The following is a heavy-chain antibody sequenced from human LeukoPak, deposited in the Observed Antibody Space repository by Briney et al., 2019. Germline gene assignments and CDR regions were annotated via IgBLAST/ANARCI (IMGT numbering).Heavy chain of an antibody. CDR3: ARRAVNYLGDYYYMDV. V-gene: IGHV1-18*01. J-gene: IGHJ6*03. CDR1: GYTFTSYG. D-gene: IGHD1-7*01. CDR2: ISAYNGNT. Sequence: ASVKVSCKASGYTFTSYGISWVRQAPGQGLEWMGWISAYNGNTNYAQKLQGRVTMTTDTSTSTAYMELRSLRSDDTAVYYCARRAVNYLGDYYYMDVWGKGTTVTVSS.